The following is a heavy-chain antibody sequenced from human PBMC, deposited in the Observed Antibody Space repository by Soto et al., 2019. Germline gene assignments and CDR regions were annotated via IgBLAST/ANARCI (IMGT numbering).Heavy chain of an antibody. D-gene: IGHD2-2*01. CDR1: GGTFSSYA. V-gene: IGHV1-69*06. Sequence: GASVKVSCKASGGTFSSYAISWVRQAPGQGLEWMGGIIPIFGTANYAQKFQGRVTITADKSTSTAYMELSSLRSEDTAVYYCAREYCSSTSCYWGFDPWGQGTLVTAPQ. J-gene: IGHJ5*02. CDR3: AREYCSSTSCYWGFDP. CDR2: IIPIFGTA.